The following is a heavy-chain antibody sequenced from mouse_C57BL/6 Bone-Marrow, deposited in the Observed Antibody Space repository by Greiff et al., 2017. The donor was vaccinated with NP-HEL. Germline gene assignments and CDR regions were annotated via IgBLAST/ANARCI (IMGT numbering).Heavy chain of an antibody. V-gene: IGHV1-64*01. CDR3: ARRMDY. CDR2: IHPNSGST. J-gene: IGHJ4*01. CDR1: GYPFTSYW. Sequence: QVQLQQPGAELVKPGASVKLSCKASGYPFTSYWMHWVKQRPGQGLEWLGMIHPNSGSTNYNEKFKSKATLTVDKSSSTSYMQLSSLTSEDSAVYYCARRMDYWGQGTSVTVSS.